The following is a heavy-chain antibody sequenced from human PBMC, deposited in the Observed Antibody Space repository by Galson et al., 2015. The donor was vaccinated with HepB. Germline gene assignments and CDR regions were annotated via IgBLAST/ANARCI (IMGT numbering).Heavy chain of an antibody. J-gene: IGHJ4*02. CDR1: GFIFSSYG. D-gene: IGHD3-16*02. Sequence: SLRLSCAASGFIFSSYGMHWVRQAPGKGLEWVAFIRYDGSFRDYADSVKGRFTISRDNSKNTLFLQMNSLRPEDTALYYCAKGGPIDFDYWGQGTLVTVSS. V-gene: IGHV3-30*02. CDR3: AKGGPIDFDY. CDR2: IRYDGSFR.